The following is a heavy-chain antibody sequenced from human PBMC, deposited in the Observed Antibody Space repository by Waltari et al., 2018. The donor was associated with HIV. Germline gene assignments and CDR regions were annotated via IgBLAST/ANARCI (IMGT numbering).Heavy chain of an antibody. CDR1: GYTFTSYD. V-gene: IGHV1-8*01. CDR2: MNPNSGNT. D-gene: IGHD2-2*01. CDR3: ARLGYCSSTSCYYYYYYGMDV. Sequence: QVQLVQSGAEVKKPGASVKVSCKASGYTFTSYDINWVRPATGQGLEGMGWMNPNSGNTGYAQKFQGRVTMTRNTSISTAYMELSSLRSEDTAVYYCARLGYCSSTSCYYYYYYGMDVWGQGTTVTVSS. J-gene: IGHJ6*02.